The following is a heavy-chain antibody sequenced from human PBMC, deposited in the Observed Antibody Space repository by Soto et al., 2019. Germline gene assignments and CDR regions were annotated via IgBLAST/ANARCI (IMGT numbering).Heavy chain of an antibody. J-gene: IGHJ4*02. Sequence: QVQLQESGPGLVKPSETLSLTCAVSGASISTSYWWSWVRQSPGKGLEWIGEIHYSGITNYNPSLKSRVTISLDKSKNQFYLNLNSVTAADTAMYYCTRALSKSLDYWGPGTLVTVSS. CDR1: GASISTSYW. CDR3: TRALSKSLDY. CDR2: IHYSGIT. V-gene: IGHV4-4*02.